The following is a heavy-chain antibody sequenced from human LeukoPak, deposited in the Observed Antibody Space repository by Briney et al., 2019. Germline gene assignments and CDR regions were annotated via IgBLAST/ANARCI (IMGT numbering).Heavy chain of an antibody. V-gene: IGHV1-8*01. CDR1: GDTFATYD. CDR2: INPNSANT. D-gene: IGHD3-3*01. Sequence: ASVKVSCKASGDTFATYDINWLRQATGQGLEWMGWINPNSANTGYAQKFQGRVTMTRDTSISTVYMEVSSLRSEDAAVYYCARVGYDSWSGFHYFDYWGQGTLVTVSS. CDR3: ARVGYDSWSGFHYFDY. J-gene: IGHJ4*02.